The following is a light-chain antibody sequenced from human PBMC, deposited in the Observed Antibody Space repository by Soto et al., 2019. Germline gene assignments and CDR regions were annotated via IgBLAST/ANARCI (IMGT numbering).Light chain of an antibody. V-gene: IGKV2-28*01. CDR2: LGS. CDR3: MQGLQTPQT. CDR1: QSLLHSNGYNY. Sequence: DIVVTQSPLSLPVTPGEPASISCTSSQSLLHSNGYNYLDWYLQKPGQAPQLLIFLGSNRASGVPDRFSGSGSGTDFTLKITRVEAGDVGVYYCMQGLQTPQTFGQGTKV. J-gene: IGKJ1*01.